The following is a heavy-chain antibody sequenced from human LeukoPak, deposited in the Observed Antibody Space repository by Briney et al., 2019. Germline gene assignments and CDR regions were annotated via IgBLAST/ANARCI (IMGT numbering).Heavy chain of an antibody. CDR1: GGSFSGYY. CDR2: INRSGST. V-gene: IGHV4-34*01. J-gene: IGHJ5*02. Sequence: PSETLSLTCAVYGGSFSGYYWSWIRQPPGKGLEWIGEINRSGSTNYNPSLKSRVTISVDTSKNQFSLKLSSVTAADTAVYYCARLPGRRFDPWGQGTLVTVSS. CDR3: ARLPGRRFDP.